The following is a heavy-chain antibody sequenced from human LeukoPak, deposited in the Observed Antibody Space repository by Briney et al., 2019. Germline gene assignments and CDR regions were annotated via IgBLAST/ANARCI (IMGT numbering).Heavy chain of an antibody. CDR1: GGFISSGSYY. D-gene: IGHD2-2*01. Sequence: PSQTLSLTCTVSGGFISSGSYYWSWIRQPAGKGLEWIGRIYTSGSTNYNPSLKSRVTISVDTSKNHFSLKLGSVTAADTAVYYCARTTETDTSSYYYWGQGTLVTVSS. J-gene: IGHJ4*02. CDR2: IYTSGST. CDR3: ARTTETDTSSYYY. V-gene: IGHV4-61*02.